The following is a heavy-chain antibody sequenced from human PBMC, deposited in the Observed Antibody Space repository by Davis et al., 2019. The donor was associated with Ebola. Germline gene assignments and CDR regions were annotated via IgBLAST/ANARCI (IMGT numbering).Heavy chain of an antibody. CDR2: ISGSGGST. D-gene: IGHD3-3*01. CDR3: AKGSNYDFWSGSNWFDP. J-gene: IGHJ5*02. V-gene: IGHV3-23*01. CDR1: GFTFSDYY. Sequence: GGSLRLSCAASGFTFSDYYMSWVRQAPGKGLEWVSAISGSGGSTYYADSVKGRFTISRDTSKNTLYLQMNSLRAEDTAVYYCAKGSNYDFWSGSNWFDPWGQGTLVTVSS.